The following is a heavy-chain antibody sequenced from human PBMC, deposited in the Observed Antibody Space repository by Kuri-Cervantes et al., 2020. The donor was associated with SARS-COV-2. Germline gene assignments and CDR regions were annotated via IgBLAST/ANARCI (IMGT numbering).Heavy chain of an antibody. J-gene: IGHJ3*02. Sequence: SVKVSCKASGGTFSSYAISWVRQAPGQGLERMGGIIPIFGTANYAQKFQGRVTITTDESTSTAYMELSSLRSEDTAVYYCARGRAAAYAFDIWGQGTMVTVSS. V-gene: IGHV1-69*05. CDR3: ARGRAAAYAFDI. CDR1: GGTFSSYA. D-gene: IGHD6-25*01. CDR2: IIPIFGTA.